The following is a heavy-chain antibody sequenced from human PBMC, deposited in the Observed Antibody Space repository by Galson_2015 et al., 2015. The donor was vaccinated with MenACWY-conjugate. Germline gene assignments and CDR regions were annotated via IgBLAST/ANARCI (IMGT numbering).Heavy chain of an antibody. J-gene: IGHJ5*02. Sequence: SLRLSCAASGFTFSHYSMNWVRQAPGKGLEWVSYISPGSGNIYYADSVRGRFTISRDNGKNSLYMQMNSLRDEDTAVYYCARDRAAVSSAIPGNYCDPWGQETLVTVSS. CDR1: GFTFSHYS. CDR3: ARDRAAVSSAIPGNYCDP. CDR2: ISPGSGNI. D-gene: IGHD3-3*01. V-gene: IGHV3-48*02.